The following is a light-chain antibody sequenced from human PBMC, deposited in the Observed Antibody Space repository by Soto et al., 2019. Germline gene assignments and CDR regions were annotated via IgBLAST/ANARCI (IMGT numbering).Light chain of an antibody. V-gene: IGKV3-15*01. CDR2: GAT. CDR3: QQSYSTLWT. CDR1: QSVSIL. J-gene: IGKJ1*01. Sequence: ERLMTQAPATLSVSPGERATLSCRASQSVSILLAWYQQKPGQAPRLLIHGATTRATGIPARFSGSGSGTDFTLTISSLQPEDFATHYGQQSYSTLWTFGQGTKVDIK.